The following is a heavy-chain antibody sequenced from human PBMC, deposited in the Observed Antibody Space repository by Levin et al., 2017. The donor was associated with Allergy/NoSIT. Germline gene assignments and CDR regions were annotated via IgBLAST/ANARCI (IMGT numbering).Heavy chain of an antibody. CDR1: GYTFTSYD. Sequence: GASVKVSCKASGYTFTSYDINWVRQATGQGLEWMGWMNPNSGNTGYAQKFQGRVTMTRNTSISTAYMELSSLRSEDTAVYYCVGPRGVQKYFQYWGQGTLVTVSS. J-gene: IGHJ1*01. D-gene: IGHD3-10*01. CDR3: VGPRGVQKYFQY. V-gene: IGHV1-8*01. CDR2: MNPNSGNT.